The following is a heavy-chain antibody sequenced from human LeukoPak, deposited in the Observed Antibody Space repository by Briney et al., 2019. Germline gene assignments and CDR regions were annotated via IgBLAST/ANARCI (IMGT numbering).Heavy chain of an antibody. D-gene: IGHD4-23*01. V-gene: IGHV3-53*01. J-gene: IGHJ3*02. CDR2: IYSGGST. CDR3: ARVGDYGGNSGLDAFDI. Sequence: GGSLRLSCAASGFTVSSNYMSWVRQAPGRGLEWVSVIYSGGSTYYADSVKGRFTISRDNSKNTLYLQMNSLRAEDTAVYYCARVGDYGGNSGLDAFDIWGQGTMVTVSS. CDR1: GFTVSSNY.